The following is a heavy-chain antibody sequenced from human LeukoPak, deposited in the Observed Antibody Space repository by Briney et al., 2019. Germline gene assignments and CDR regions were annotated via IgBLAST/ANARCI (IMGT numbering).Heavy chain of an antibody. CDR1: GYTFTGYY. V-gene: IGHV1-2*02. Sequence: ASVKVSCKASGYTFTGYYMHWVRQAPGQGLEWMGWINPNSGGTNYAQKFQGRVTVTRDTSISTAYMELSRLRSDDTAVYYCATTLLPAAMPSYYYYYGMDVWGQGTTVTVSS. CDR2: INPNSGGT. D-gene: IGHD2-2*01. CDR3: ATTLLPAAMPSYYYYYGMDV. J-gene: IGHJ6*02.